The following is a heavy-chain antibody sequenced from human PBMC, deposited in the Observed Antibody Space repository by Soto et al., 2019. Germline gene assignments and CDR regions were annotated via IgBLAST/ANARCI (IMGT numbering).Heavy chain of an antibody. CDR1: GGSISSRDYY. V-gene: IGHV4-30-4*01. Sequence: QVQLQESGPGLVKPSQTLSLTCTVSGGSISSRDYYWTWVRQSPGKGLEWIGYIYYSGSTFYNPSLKGRVSISVDTSNNQFSLKVRSVTAADTAVYYCARDVISDDDYIISMDVWGQGTTVTVS. CDR3: ARDVISDDDYIISMDV. CDR2: IYYSGST. J-gene: IGHJ6*02. D-gene: IGHD4-4*01.